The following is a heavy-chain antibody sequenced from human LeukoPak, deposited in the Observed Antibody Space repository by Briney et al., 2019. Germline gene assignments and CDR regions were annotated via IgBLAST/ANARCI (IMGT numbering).Heavy chain of an antibody. CDR3: AKDRAVAGTVDY. D-gene: IGHD6-19*01. J-gene: IGHJ4*02. CDR2: ISGSGGST. CDR1: GSTFSSYA. V-gene: IGHV3-23*01. Sequence: GGSLRLSCAASGSTFSSYAMSWVRQAPGKGPEWVSAISGSGGSTYYADSVKGRFTISRDNSKNTLYLQMNSLRAEDTAVYYCAKDRAVAGTVDYWGQGTLVTVSS.